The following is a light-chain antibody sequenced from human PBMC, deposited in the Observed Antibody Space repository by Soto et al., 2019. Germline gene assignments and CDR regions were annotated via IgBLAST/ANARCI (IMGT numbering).Light chain of an antibody. CDR3: QQLLSYPLT. J-gene: IGKJ5*01. Sequence: IQLTHAPAFLSASLLYRVTITFLSIQVISSYLAWYQQKPGQAPRLLIYAASTLHSGVPLRFSGSGSGTSFTLTISSLQPEDFATYYCQQLLSYPLTFGRGTRLEIK. CDR1: QVISSY. CDR2: AAS. V-gene: IGKV1-9*01.